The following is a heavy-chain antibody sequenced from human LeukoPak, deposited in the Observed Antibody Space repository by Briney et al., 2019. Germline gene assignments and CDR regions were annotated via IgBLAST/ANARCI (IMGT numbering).Heavy chain of an antibody. D-gene: IGHD6-13*01. Sequence: SETLSLTCTVSGYSISSGYYWGWIRQPPGKGLEWIGSIYHSGSTYYNPSLKSRVTISVDTSKNQFSLKLSSVTAADTAVYYCARSRWYQNWFDPWGQGTLVTVSS. CDR3: ARSRWYQNWFDP. CDR1: GYSISSGYY. V-gene: IGHV4-38-2*02. J-gene: IGHJ5*02. CDR2: IYHSGST.